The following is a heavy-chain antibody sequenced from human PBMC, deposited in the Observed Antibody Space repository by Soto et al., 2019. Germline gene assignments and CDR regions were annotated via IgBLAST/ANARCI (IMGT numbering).Heavy chain of an antibody. Sequence: VQLVESGGGVVQPGRSLRLSCVGSGFTFSSYGMHWVRQAPGKGLEWVAVISFDGTYEYHADSVDGRFTISRDNSKNTLFLEMSSQRTEDTAVYYCVKAELNAGSYDDWYFDLWGRGTLVTVSS. V-gene: IGHV3-30*18. CDR1: GFTFSSYG. J-gene: IGHJ2*01. CDR2: ISFDGTYE. D-gene: IGHD3-10*01. CDR3: VKAELNAGSYDDWYFDL.